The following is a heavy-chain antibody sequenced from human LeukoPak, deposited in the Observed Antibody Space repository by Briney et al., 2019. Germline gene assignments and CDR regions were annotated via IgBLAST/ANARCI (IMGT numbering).Heavy chain of an antibody. Sequence: ASVKASCKASGYTFTGYYMHWVRQAPGQGLEWMGWINPISGGTNYAQKFQGRVTMTRDTSISTAYMELSRLRSDDTAVYYCARVTVAGYFDYWGQGTLVTVSS. CDR3: ARVTVAGYFDY. CDR2: INPISGGT. J-gene: IGHJ4*02. V-gene: IGHV1-2*02. CDR1: GYTFTGYY. D-gene: IGHD6-19*01.